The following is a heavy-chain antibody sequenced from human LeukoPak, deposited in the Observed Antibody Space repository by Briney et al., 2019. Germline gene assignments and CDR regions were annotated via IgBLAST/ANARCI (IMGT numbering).Heavy chain of an antibody. D-gene: IGHD2-15*01. CDR3: ARREDKTKSGLDY. CDR1: GGSISSSSYY. V-gene: IGHV4-39*07. Sequence: SETLSLTCTVSGGSISSSSYYWGWIRQPPGKGLEWIGSIYYSGSTYYNPSLKSRVTISVDTSKNQFSLKLSSVTAADTAVYYCARREDKTKSGLDYWGQGTLVTVSS. CDR2: IYYSGST. J-gene: IGHJ4*02.